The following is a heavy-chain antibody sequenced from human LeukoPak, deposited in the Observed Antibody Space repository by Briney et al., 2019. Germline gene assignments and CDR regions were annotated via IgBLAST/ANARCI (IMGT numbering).Heavy chain of an antibody. Sequence: ASVKVSCMASGYTFTGYYLHWVRQAPGQGLEWMGCVNPNSGDTNYAQKFQGSVTMTRDTSISTVYMELSRLRSDDTAVYYCARVGCSGGSCYAIHWFDPWGQGTLVTVSS. J-gene: IGHJ5*02. CDR3: ARVGCSGGSCYAIHWFDP. CDR2: VNPNSGDT. V-gene: IGHV1-2*02. CDR1: GYTFTGYY. D-gene: IGHD2-15*01.